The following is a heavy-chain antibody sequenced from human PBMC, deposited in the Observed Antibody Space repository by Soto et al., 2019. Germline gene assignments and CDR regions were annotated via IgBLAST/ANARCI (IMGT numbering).Heavy chain of an antibody. CDR3: AKVSNKWAVAQRGYFDY. CDR2: ISATGST. V-gene: IGHV3-23*01. J-gene: IGHJ4*02. D-gene: IGHD6-19*01. Sequence: GGSLRLSCEASGFTFSNYAMSSVRQAPGKGLEWVSTISATGSTLYADSVKGRFTISRDNSKNTVYLQMNFLRAEDTAVYYCAKVSNKWAVAQRGYFDYWGQGTLVTVSS. CDR1: GFTFSNYA.